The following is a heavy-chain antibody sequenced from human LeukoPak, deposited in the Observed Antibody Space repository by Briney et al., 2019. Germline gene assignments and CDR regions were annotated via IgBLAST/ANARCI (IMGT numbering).Heavy chain of an antibody. D-gene: IGHD6-19*01. V-gene: IGHV3-21*01. J-gene: IGHJ4*02. Sequence: GGSLRLSCAASGFTFSSYSMNWVRQAPGKGLEWVSSISSSSSYIYYADSVKGRFTISRDNAKNSLYLQMNSLRAEDTAVYYCARDTLAVATDYWGQGTLVTVSS. CDR2: ISSSSSYI. CDR3: ARDTLAVATDY. CDR1: GFTFSSYS.